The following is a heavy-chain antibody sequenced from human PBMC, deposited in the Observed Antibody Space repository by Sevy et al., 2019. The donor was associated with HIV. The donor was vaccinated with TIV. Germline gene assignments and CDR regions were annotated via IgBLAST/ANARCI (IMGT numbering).Heavy chain of an antibody. J-gene: IGHJ6*02. CDR2: IKQDGSEK. Sequence: GGSLRLSCAASGFTFSSYWMSWVRQAPGKGLEWVANIKQDGSEKYYVDSVKGRFTISRDNAKNSLYLQMNSLRAEDTAVYYRVRAPRDSSSWDTYYYYGMDVWGQGTTVTVSS. D-gene: IGHD6-13*01. V-gene: IGHV3-7*01. CDR1: GFTFSSYW. CDR3: VRAPRDSSSWDTYYYYGMDV.